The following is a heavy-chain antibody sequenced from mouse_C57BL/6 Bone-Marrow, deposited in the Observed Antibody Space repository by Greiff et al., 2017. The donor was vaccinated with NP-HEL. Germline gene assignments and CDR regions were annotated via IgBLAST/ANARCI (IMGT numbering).Heavy chain of an antibody. V-gene: IGHV5-9*01. D-gene: IGHD2-4*01. Sequence: EVQRVESGGGLVKPGGSLKLSCAASGFTFSSYPMSWVRQTPEKRLEWVATISGGGGNTYYPDSVKGRFTISRDNAKNTLYLQMSSLRSEDTALYYCARQEGYYDYDDAMDYWGQGTSVTVSS. CDR2: ISGGGGNT. CDR3: ARQEGYYDYDDAMDY. CDR1: GFTFSSYP. J-gene: IGHJ4*01.